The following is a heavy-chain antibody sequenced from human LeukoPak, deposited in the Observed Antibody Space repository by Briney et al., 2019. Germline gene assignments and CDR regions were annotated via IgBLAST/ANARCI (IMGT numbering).Heavy chain of an antibody. CDR3: AREWLVVDYYYGMDV. J-gene: IGHJ6*02. CDR1: GYTFTGYY. V-gene: IGHV1-2*02. D-gene: IGHD6-19*01. Sequence: GASVKVSCKASGYTFTGYYMHWVRQAPGQGLEWMGWINPNSGGTNYAQKFQGRVTMTRDTSISTAYMELSRLRSDDTAVYYCAREWLVVDYYYGMDVWGQGTTVTVSS. CDR2: INPNSGGT.